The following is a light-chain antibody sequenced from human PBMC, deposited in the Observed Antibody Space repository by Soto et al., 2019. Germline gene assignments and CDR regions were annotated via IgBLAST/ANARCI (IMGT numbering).Light chain of an antibody. V-gene: IGLV2-8*01. J-gene: IGLJ1*01. CDR1: SSDVGGYNS. CDR2: EVS. Sequence: QSALTQPPSASGSPGQSVTISCTGTSSDVGGYNSVSWYQQHPGKAPKLMIYEVSKRPSGVPDRFSGSKSGNTASLTVSGXXXXXXXDYYCSSYAGSNNFVFGTGTKLTV. CDR3: SSYAGSNNFV.